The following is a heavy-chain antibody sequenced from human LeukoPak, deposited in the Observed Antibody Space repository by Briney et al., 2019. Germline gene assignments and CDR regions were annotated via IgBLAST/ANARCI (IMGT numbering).Heavy chain of an antibody. J-gene: IGHJ6*03. D-gene: IGHD3-10*01. Sequence: ASVKVSCKASGYTFSSQFTHWVRQAPGRGLEWMGIISPSGGSTTYAQKFQGRVTMTRDTSTSTVYMELSSLRSEDTAVYYCASPSLWFGELSADYFYYMDVWGEGTTVTVSS. V-gene: IGHV1-46*03. CDR1: GYTFSSQF. CDR2: ISPSGGST. CDR3: ASPSLWFGELSADYFYYMDV.